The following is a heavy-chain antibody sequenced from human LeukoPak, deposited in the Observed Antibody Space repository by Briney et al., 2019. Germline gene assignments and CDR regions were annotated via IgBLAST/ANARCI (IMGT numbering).Heavy chain of an antibody. CDR3: ATEYVRTHYFDW. CDR1: GYNLNTYH. J-gene: IGHJ4*02. CDR2: ITSTGTTA. Sequence: ASVRVSCKASGYNLNTYHMHWVRQAPGQGLEWMGIITSTGTTAICAQKFQGRVTMTRDTSTSTVYMDLSSLRSDDTAVYYCATEYVRTHYFDWWGQGTLVTVSS. D-gene: IGHD3-16*01. V-gene: IGHV1-46*02.